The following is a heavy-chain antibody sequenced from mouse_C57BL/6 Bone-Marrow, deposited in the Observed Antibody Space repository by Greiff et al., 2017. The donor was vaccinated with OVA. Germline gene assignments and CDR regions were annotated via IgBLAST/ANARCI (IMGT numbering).Heavy chain of an antibody. CDR3: ARIYYERDFDY. CDR1: GFTFSDYY. D-gene: IGHD2-4*01. V-gene: IGHV5-16*01. Sequence: DVHLVESEGGLVQPGSSMKLSCTASGFTFSDYYMAWVRQVPEKGLEWVANINYDGSSTYYLDSLKSRFIISRDNAKNILYLQMSSLKSEDTATYYCARIYYERDFDYWGQGTTLTVSS. CDR2: INYDGSST. J-gene: IGHJ2*01.